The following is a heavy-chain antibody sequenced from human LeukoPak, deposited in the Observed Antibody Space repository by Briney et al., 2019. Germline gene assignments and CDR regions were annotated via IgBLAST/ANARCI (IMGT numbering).Heavy chain of an antibody. Sequence: GGAPRPSCAASGFTFSKSVMNWGRQAPGKGLEWVSSIDYNSSHIYDAASVRGRFTISRDNARNSVYLQINSLRVEDTAVYYCARDPLRYLRVGHYDYWGQGTLVAVSS. J-gene: IGHJ4*02. D-gene: IGHD3-9*01. CDR3: ARDPLRYLRVGHYDY. CDR1: GFTFSKSV. V-gene: IGHV3-21*01. CDR2: IDYNSSHI.